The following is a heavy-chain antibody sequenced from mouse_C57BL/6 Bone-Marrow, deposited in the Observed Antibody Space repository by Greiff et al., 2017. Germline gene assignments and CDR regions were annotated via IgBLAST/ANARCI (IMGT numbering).Heavy chain of an antibody. J-gene: IGHJ4*01. D-gene: IGHD1-2*01. CDR1: GYTFTSYW. CDR3: ARSALGD. CDR2: IYPSGSNT. V-gene: IGHV1-59*01. Sequence: VQLQQPGAELVRPGTSVKLSCKASGYTFTSYWMTWVKQRPGQGLAWIGVIYPSGSNTNYNQQFKGKATLTVDTSSSTAYMQLSSLTSEDSAVXYCARSALGDWGQGTPVTVAS.